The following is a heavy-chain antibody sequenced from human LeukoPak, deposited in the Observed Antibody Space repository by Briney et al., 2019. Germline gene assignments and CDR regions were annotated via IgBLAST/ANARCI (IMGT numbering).Heavy chain of an antibody. J-gene: IGHJ3*02. CDR3: AKSLSSSGAFDI. D-gene: IGHD6-13*01. CDR1: GFTFDDYA. V-gene: IGHV3-9*01. Sequence: GGSLRLSCAASGFTFDDYAMHWVRQAPGKGLEWVSGISWNSGSIGYADSVKGRFTISRGNAKNSLYLQMNSLRAEDTALYYCAKSLSSSGAFDIWGQGTMVTVSS. CDR2: ISWNSGSI.